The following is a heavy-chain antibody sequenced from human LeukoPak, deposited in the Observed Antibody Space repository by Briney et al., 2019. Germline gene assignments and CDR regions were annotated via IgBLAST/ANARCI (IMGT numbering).Heavy chain of an antibody. D-gene: IGHD3-10*01. Sequence: AGGSLRLSCAASGFTFSSYSMNWVRQAPGKGLEWVSSISSSSSYIYYADSVKGRFTISRDNAKNSLYLQMNSLRAEDTAVYYCARDKLVRGYYNWFDPWGQGTLVTVSS. J-gene: IGHJ5*02. CDR3: ARDKLVRGYYNWFDP. CDR1: GFTFSSYS. V-gene: IGHV3-21*01. CDR2: ISSSSSYI.